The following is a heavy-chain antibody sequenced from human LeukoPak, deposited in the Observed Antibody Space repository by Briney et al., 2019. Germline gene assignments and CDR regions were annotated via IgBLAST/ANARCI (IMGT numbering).Heavy chain of an antibody. Sequence: SETLSLTCTVSGVSVSSYYWSWIRQPPGKGLEWIGYIYYSGSTNYNPSLKSRVTISVDTSKNHFPLKLSSVTAADTAVYYCARDVYYYDSSHSRAFDIWGQGTMVTVSS. CDR3: ARDVYYYDSSHSRAFDI. CDR1: GVSVSSYY. D-gene: IGHD3-22*01. V-gene: IGHV4-59*02. CDR2: IYYSGST. J-gene: IGHJ3*02.